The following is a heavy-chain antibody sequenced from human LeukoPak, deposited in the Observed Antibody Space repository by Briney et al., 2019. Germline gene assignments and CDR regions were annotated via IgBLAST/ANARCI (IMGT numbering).Heavy chain of an antibody. D-gene: IGHD3-3*01. Sequence: ASVKVSCKASGYTFTSYDINWVRQATGQGLEWMGWMNPNSGNTGYAQKFQGRVTITRKTSISTAYLERSSMRSEDTAVYYCARGRSVTIFGVVIMEIRDNWFDPWGQGTLVTVSS. CDR2: MNPNSGNT. CDR3: ARGRSVTIFGVVIMEIRDNWFDP. V-gene: IGHV1-8*03. CDR1: GYTFTSYD. J-gene: IGHJ5*02.